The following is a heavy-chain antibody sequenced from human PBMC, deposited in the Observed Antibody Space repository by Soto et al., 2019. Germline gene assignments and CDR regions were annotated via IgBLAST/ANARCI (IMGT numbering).Heavy chain of an antibody. D-gene: IGHD5-18*01. Sequence: SETLSLTCTVSGGSISSSSYYWGWIRQPPGKGLEWIGSIYYSGSTYYNPSLKSRVTISVDTSKNQFSLKLSSVTAADTAVYYCAILGEIQTGYYYYGMDVWGQGTTVTVSS. CDR2: IYYSGST. V-gene: IGHV4-39*01. J-gene: IGHJ6*02. CDR3: AILGEIQTGYYYYGMDV. CDR1: GGSISSSSYY.